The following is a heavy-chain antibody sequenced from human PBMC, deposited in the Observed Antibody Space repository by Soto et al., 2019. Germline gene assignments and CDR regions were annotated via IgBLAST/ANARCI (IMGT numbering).Heavy chain of an antibody. CDR2: IITLFGTS. V-gene: IGHV1-69*01. CDR1: GGTFSSHS. J-gene: IGHJ4*02. Sequence: VQLMQSGAEVKKPGSSVKVSCKASGGTFSSHSINWVRQAPGQGLEWMGGIITLFGTSNYAQNFQGRVTITADQSTSTGYMGLNSLTSDDTGVYYFAREVGYGDFSAGLLDWGQGTLVTVSS. D-gene: IGHD2-21*02. CDR3: AREVGYGDFSAGLLD.